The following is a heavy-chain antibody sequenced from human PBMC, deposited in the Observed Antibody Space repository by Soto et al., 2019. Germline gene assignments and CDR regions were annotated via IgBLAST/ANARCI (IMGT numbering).Heavy chain of an antibody. J-gene: IGHJ4*02. D-gene: IGHD2-2*01. CDR1: GFTFSNYA. CDR2: ISSNGHST. Sequence: EVQLVESGGGLVQPGGSLRLSCAASGFTFSNYAMHWVRQAPGKGLEYVSTISSNGHSTDYANSVKGRFTISRDNSMNTLYLQMGSLRAEDMAVYYCARGSNAYHFDYGGQGTLVTVSS. V-gene: IGHV3-64*01. CDR3: ARGSNAYHFDY.